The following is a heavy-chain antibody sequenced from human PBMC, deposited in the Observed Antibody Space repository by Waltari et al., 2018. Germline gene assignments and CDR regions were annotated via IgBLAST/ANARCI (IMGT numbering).Heavy chain of an antibody. CDR2: ISWNSCSI. J-gene: IGHJ4*02. Sequence: EVQLVESGGGLVQPGRSLRLSCAASGFTFDDHAMPWVGQAPGKGLEWVSGISWNSCSIGYADSVKGRFTISRDNAKNSLYLQMNSLRAEDTALYYCAKDNWLSTRYFDYWGQGTLVTVSS. V-gene: IGHV3-9*01. CDR1: GFTFDDHA. D-gene: IGHD3-9*01. CDR3: AKDNWLSTRYFDY.